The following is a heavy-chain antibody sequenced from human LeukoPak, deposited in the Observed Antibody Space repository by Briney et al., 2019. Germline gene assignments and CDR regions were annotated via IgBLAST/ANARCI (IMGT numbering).Heavy chain of an antibody. CDR3: ARDLYRYSYGWGFDY. Sequence: GASVTVSCKASGYTFTGYYMHWVRQAPGQGLEWMGWISAYNGNTNYAQKLQGRVTMTTDTSTSTAYMELRSLRSDDTAVYYCARDLYRYSYGWGFDYWGQGTLVTVSS. J-gene: IGHJ4*02. CDR2: ISAYNGNT. D-gene: IGHD5-18*01. V-gene: IGHV1-18*04. CDR1: GYTFTGYY.